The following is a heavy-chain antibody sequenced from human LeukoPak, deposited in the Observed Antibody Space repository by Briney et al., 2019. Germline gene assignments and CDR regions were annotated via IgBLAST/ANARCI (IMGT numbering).Heavy chain of an antibody. CDR3: ASGYSGYGRFDP. CDR1: GFTFSYYY. D-gene: IGHD5-12*01. J-gene: IGHJ5*02. Sequence: GGSLRVSCAASGFTFSYYYMSWIRQAPGKGMECVSYISSSGSTIYYADSVKGRFTISRDNAKNSLCLQLNSLRAEDTAVYYCASGYSGYGRFDPWGQGTLVTVSS. V-gene: IGHV3-11*01. CDR2: ISSSGSTI.